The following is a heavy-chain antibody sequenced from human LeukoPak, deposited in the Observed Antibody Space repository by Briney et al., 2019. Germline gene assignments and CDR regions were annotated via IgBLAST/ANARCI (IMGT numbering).Heavy chain of an antibody. J-gene: IGHJ4*02. D-gene: IGHD1-7*01. CDR3: ARDSGNWNYDY. CDR1: GGSISSYY. Sequence: PSETLSLTCTVSGGSISSYYWSWIRQPPGKGLEWIGYIYYSGSTNYNPSLKSRVTIPVDTSKNQFSLKLSSVTAADTAVYYCARDSGNWNYDYWGQGTLVTVSS. CDR2: IYYSGST. V-gene: IGHV4-59*01.